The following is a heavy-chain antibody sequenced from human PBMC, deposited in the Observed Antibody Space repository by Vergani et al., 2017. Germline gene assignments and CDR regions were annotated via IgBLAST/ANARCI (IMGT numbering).Heavy chain of an antibody. Sequence: VQLVESGGGLVKPGGSLRLSCAASGFTFSSYSMHWVRQAPGKGLEWVAVISYDGSNKYYADSVKGRFTISRDNSKNTLYLQMNSLRAEDTAVYYCAKLGGAPDYWGQGTLVTVSS. J-gene: IGHJ4*02. D-gene: IGHD1-26*01. CDR1: GFTFSSYS. CDR3: AKLGGAPDY. V-gene: IGHV3-30*18. CDR2: ISYDGSNK.